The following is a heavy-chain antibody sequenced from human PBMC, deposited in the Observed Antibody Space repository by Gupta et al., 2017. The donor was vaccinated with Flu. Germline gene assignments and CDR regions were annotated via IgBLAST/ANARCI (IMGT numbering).Heavy chain of an antibody. D-gene: IGHD4-11*01. CDR3: TRLGGFTVGYNWFDP. CDR1: NASFSGSY. V-gene: IGHV4-34*01. Sequence: QVQLQQWAAGLLTPSDTLSLTCAVYNASFSGSYWSWFRQPPGKGPEWIGEIDHSGGTNYNPSLKSRVTMSVDTSKNQFSLNLYSVTAADTAIYYCTRLGGFTVGYNWFDPWGQGTLVTVSS. CDR2: IDHSGGT. J-gene: IGHJ5*02.